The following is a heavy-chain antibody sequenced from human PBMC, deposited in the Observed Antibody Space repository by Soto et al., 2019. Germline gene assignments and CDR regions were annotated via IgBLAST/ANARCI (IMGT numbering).Heavy chain of an antibody. D-gene: IGHD3-22*01. CDR1: GYTLTELS. J-gene: IGHJ4*01. CDR3: ATPDRITMIVDHATLDY. Sequence: ASVKVSCKVSGYTLTELSMHWVRQAPGKGFEWMGGFDPEDGETIYAQKFQGRVTMTEDTSTDTAYMELSSLRSEDTAVYYCATPDRITMIVDHATLDYWGHGTLVTVSS. V-gene: IGHV1-24*01. CDR2: FDPEDGET.